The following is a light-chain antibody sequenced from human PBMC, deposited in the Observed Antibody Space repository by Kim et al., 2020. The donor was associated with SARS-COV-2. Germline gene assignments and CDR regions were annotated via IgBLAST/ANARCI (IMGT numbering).Light chain of an antibody. V-gene: IGLV6-57*02. Sequence: NFMLTQPHSVSESPGKTVTISCTGSSGSIASNYVQWYQQRPGSAPTTVIYEDNQRPSGVPDRFSGSNDSSSNSASLTISGLKTEDEADYYCQSYDSSNLWVFGGGTQLTVL. CDR2: EDN. CDR3: QSYDSSNLWV. CDR1: SGSIASNY. J-gene: IGLJ3*02.